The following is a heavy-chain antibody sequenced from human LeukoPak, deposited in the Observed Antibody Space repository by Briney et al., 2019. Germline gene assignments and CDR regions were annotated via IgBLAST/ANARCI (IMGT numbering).Heavy chain of an antibody. J-gene: IGHJ4*02. CDR1: GFTFSSYE. CDR3: AKDFRNWGSGYFDY. CDR2: IGDSGATT. Sequence: GGSLRLSCAASGFTFSSYEMNWVRQAPGKGLEWVSGIGDSGATTHYADSVKGRFTISRDNSKNTVYLQMNSLRAEDTAVYYCAKDFRNWGSGYFDYWGQGTLVTVSS. V-gene: IGHV3-23*01. D-gene: IGHD7-27*01.